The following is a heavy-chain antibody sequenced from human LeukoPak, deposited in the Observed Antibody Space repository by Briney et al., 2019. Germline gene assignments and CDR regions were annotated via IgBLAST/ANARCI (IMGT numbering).Heavy chain of an antibody. CDR2: IYSGGST. CDR3: AREEYDSHHSY. D-gene: IGHD1-1*01. Sequence: GGSLRLSCAASGFTVSSNYMSWVRQAPGKGLEWVSVIYSGGSTYYADSVKGRFTISRDNSKNTLYLQMNSLRAEDTAAYYCAREEYDSHHSYWGQGTLVTVSS. CDR1: GFTVSSNY. J-gene: IGHJ4*02. V-gene: IGHV3-66*01.